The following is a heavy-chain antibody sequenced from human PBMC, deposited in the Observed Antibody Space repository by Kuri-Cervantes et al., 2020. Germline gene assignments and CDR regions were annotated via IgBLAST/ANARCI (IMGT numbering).Heavy chain of an antibody. Sequence: GSLRLSCTVSGGSISSSRYYWGWIRQPPGKGLEWIGSIYYSGSTYYNPSLKSRVTISGDTSKNQFSLKLTSVTAADTAVYYCTRGRIGTVRWVCPPFDRWGQGSLVTVSS. J-gene: IGHJ5*02. CDR3: TRGRIGTVRWVCPPFDR. CDR2: IYYSGST. D-gene: IGHD3-10*01. CDR1: GGSISSSRYY. V-gene: IGHV4-39*07.